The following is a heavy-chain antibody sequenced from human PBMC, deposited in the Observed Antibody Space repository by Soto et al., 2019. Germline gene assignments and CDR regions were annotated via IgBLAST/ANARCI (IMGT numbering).Heavy chain of an antibody. CDR1: GGSLSGIY. CDR3: ARGPGYSYGYSVYYYYYGMDV. J-gene: IGHJ6*02. V-gene: IGHV4-34*01. CDR2: INHSGST. Sequence: SETLSLTCVVYGGSLSGIYWTWVRQPPGKGLEWIGEINHSGSTNYSPSLESRVTISLDTSNNQFSLKLSSVTAADTAVYYCARGPGYSYGYSVYYYYYGMDVWGQGTTVTVS. D-gene: IGHD5-18*01.